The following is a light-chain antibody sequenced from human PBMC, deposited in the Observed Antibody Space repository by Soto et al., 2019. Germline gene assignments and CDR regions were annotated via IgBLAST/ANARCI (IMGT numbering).Light chain of an antibody. V-gene: IGKV3-20*01. CDR1: QNVDSTY. CDR2: GAS. CDR3: QQYGTSPYT. J-gene: IGKJ2*01. Sequence: EIVLTQSPGTLSLSPGERATLSCRASQNVDSTYLAWYQQRPGQAPRLLIYGASSRATGIPDRFSGSGSGTDFTLTISRLEAEESAVYFCQQYGTSPYTFGQGTKLEIK.